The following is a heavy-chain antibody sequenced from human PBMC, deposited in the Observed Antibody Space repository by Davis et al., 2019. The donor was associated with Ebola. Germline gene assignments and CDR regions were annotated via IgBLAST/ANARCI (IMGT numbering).Heavy chain of an antibody. V-gene: IGHV1-18*01. CDR3: ARTRGEQYLASFDF. J-gene: IGHJ4*02. D-gene: IGHD6-13*01. Sequence: ASVNVSRQASGYTFTSSRIIWVRQPPGQGLEWLGWISAYHGNTNYAQKLQGRVTMTKDTSTSTAYMELRSLRSDGTAVYYCARTRGEQYLASFDFWGQGTLVTVSA. CDR2: ISAYHGNT. CDR1: GYTFTSSR.